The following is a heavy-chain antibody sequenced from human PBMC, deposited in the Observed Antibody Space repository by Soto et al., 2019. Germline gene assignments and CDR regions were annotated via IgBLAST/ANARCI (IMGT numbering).Heavy chain of an antibody. J-gene: IGHJ6*03. CDR1: GGSISSYY. D-gene: IGHD4-17*01. V-gene: IGHV4-59*01. Sequence: SETLSLTCTVSGGSISSYYWSWIRQPPGKGLEWIGYIYYSGSTNYNPSLKSRVTISVDTSKNQFSLKLSSVTAADTAVYYCARNGRGDVMTTVTTGYYYYYMDVWGKGTTVTVSS. CDR2: IYYSGST. CDR3: ARNGRGDVMTTVTTGYYYYYMDV.